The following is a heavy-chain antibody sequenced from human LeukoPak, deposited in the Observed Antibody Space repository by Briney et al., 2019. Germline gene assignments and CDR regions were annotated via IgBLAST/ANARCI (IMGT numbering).Heavy chain of an antibody. Sequence: LETLSLTCTVSGGSISGNYWSWIRQPAGKRLEWIGRIYSSGSTNYNPSLKSRVTISVDTSKDQFSLKLSSVTAADTAVYYYARNRDSSGYYSKRDAFDIWGQGTMVTVSS. CDR2: IYSSGST. D-gene: IGHD3-22*01. CDR3: ARNRDSSGYYSKRDAFDI. J-gene: IGHJ3*02. V-gene: IGHV4-4*07. CDR1: GGSISGNY.